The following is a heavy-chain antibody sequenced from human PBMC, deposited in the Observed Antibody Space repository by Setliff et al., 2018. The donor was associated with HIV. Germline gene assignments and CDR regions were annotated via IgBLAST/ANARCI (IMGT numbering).Heavy chain of an antibody. V-gene: IGHV3-7*05. Sequence: VGSLRLSCAASGFTFSSYWMTWARQAPGKGLEWVASIKQDGGEAHYVDSLKGRFTISRDNPKNSLYLQMNSLRAEDTAVYYCARDWEWRTSGWEARFDSWGQGTLVTVSS. D-gene: IGHD6-19*01. J-gene: IGHJ4*02. CDR3: ARDWEWRTSGWEARFDS. CDR1: GFTFSSYW. CDR2: IKQDGGEA.